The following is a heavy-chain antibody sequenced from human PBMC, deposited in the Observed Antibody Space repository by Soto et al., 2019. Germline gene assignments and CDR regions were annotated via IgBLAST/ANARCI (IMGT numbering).Heavy chain of an antibody. CDR3: TMTLSSSTRNYYYYYGMDV. CDR2: IKSKTDGGTT. Sequence: GGSLRLSCAASGFTFSNAWMNWVRQAPGKGLEWVGRIKSKTDGGTTDYAAPVKGRFTISRDDSKNTLYLQMNSLITEDTAVYFCTMTLSSSTRNYYYYYGMDVWCQGTTVTVSS. D-gene: IGHD2-2*01. CDR1: GFTFSNAW. J-gene: IGHJ6*02. V-gene: IGHV3-15*07.